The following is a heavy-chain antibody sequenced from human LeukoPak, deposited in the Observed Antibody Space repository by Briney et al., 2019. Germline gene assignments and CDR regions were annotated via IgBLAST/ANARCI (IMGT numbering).Heavy chain of an antibody. Sequence: PSETLSLTCTVSGGSISSSSYYWGWLRQPPGTGLEWIGSIYYSGSTYYNPSLKSRVTISVDTSKNQFSLKLSSVTAADTAVYYCARDGPDGSGSYSLFPNWFDPWGQGTLVTVSS. D-gene: IGHD3-10*01. V-gene: IGHV4-39*07. J-gene: IGHJ5*02. CDR3: ARDGPDGSGSYSLFPNWFDP. CDR1: GGSISSSSYY. CDR2: IYYSGST.